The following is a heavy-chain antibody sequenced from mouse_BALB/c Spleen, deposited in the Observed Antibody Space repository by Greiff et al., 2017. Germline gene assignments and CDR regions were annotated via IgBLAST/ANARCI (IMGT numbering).Heavy chain of an antibody. V-gene: IGHV1S56*01. Sequence: VKLQESGPELVKPGASVRISCKASGYTFTSYYIHWVKQRPGQGLEWIGWIYPGNVNTKYNEKFKGKATLTADKSSSTAYMQLSSLTSEDSAVYFCARFGYGSSYFDYWGQGTTLTVSS. CDR2: IYPGNVNT. CDR1: GYTFTSYY. CDR3: ARFGYGSSYFDY. J-gene: IGHJ2*01. D-gene: IGHD1-1*01.